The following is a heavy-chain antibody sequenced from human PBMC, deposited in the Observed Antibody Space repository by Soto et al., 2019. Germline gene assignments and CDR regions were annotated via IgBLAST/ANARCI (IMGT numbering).Heavy chain of an antibody. CDR1: GVGNRCCA. J-gene: IGHJ6*02. CDR3: AIESYYDSSCYYRPFQYGMDV. CDR2: IIPIFGTA. V-gene: IGHV1-69*01. D-gene: IGHD3-22*01. Sequence: CKAPGVGNRCCAISWVRHDPGQGLEWMGGIIPIFGTANYAQKFQGRVTITADESRSTAYMELSSLRSEDTAVYYCAIESYYDSSCYYRPFQYGMDVWGQGTTVTVSS.